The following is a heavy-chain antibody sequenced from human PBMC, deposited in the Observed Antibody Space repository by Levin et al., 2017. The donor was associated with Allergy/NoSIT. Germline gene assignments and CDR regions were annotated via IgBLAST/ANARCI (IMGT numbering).Heavy chain of an antibody. D-gene: IGHD6-19*01. Sequence: SQTLSLTCTVSGGSISGYYWTWLRQPPGKELEWIAYIYHSGSSKYNPSLKSRVTISVDTSKNQFSLRLSSVTAADTAVYYCARHISTLDSRGWYTAFDIWGQGTKVTVSS. CDR2: IYHSGSS. CDR3: ARHISTLDSRGWYTAFDI. CDR1: GGSISGYY. V-gene: IGHV4-59*08. J-gene: IGHJ3*02.